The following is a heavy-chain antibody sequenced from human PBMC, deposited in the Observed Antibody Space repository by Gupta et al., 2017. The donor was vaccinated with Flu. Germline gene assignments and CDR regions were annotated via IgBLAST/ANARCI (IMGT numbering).Heavy chain of an antibody. Sequence: EVQVLESGGGLVQPGGSLRLSCAASGFTFSSYAMSWVRQAPGKGLEWVSAISGSGDNTWYADSVKGRFTISRDNSRNTLYLQMNSLRVEDTAVYHCARDSYDSSGSRYDYWGQGTLVTVPS. CDR1: GFTFSSYA. CDR2: ISGSGDNT. J-gene: IGHJ4*02. CDR3: ARDSYDSSGSRYDY. V-gene: IGHV3-23*01. D-gene: IGHD3-22*01.